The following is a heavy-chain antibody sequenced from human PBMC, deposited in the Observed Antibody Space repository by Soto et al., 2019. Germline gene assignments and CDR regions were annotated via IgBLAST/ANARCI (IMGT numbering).Heavy chain of an antibody. J-gene: IGHJ4*02. CDR2: IIPVFGRV. Sequence: QVQLVQSGAEVKKPGSSVKVSCKASRGSFNTFAISWVRQAPGQGLEWIGGIIPVFGRVTYAEKFQGRVTITADDSTSTAYMELSRLRADDTAIYFCADFSLGYCITTTCPPDYWGQGTLVTVSS. CDR3: ADFSLGYCITTTCPPDY. CDR1: RGSFNTFA. V-gene: IGHV1-69*12. D-gene: IGHD2-2*01.